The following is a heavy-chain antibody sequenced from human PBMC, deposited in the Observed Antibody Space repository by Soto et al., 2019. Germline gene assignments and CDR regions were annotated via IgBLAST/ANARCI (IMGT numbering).Heavy chain of an antibody. D-gene: IGHD3-3*01. V-gene: IGHV3-21*01. Sequence: GGSLRLSCAASGFTFSSYSMNWVRQAPGKGLEWVSSISSSSSYIYYADSVKGRFTISRDNAKNSLYLQMNSLRAEDTAVYYCVRSLDYDFWSGYPKKPELDFDYWGQGTLVTVSS. J-gene: IGHJ4*02. CDR2: ISSSSSYI. CDR3: VRSLDYDFWSGYPKKPELDFDY. CDR1: GFTFSSYS.